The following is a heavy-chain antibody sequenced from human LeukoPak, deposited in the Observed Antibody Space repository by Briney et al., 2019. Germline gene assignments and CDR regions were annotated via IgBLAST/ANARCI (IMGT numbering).Heavy chain of an antibody. CDR2: INPNSGGT. V-gene: IGHV1-2*02. CDR1: GYTFTGYY. Sequence: ASVKVSCKASGYTFTGYYMHWVRQAPGQGLEWMGWINPNSGGTNYAQKFQGRVTMTRDTSISTAYMELSRLRSDDPAVYYCARERRGVIIKWDFDYWGQGTLVTVSS. CDR3: ARERRGVIIKWDFDY. D-gene: IGHD3-10*01. J-gene: IGHJ4*02.